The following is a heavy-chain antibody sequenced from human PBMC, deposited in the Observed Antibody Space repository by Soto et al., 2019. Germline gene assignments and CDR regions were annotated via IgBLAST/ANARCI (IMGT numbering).Heavy chain of an antibody. CDR2: VSHDGRNT. J-gene: IGHJ4*02. D-gene: IGHD6-19*01. Sequence: VQLVESGGGVVKPGRSLRLSCAASGFTFSGYAMHWVRKAPGKGLEWVAVVSHDGRNTHYADSVKGRFTISRDSSKNTVSLEMTSLRAEDTAVYYCAKGGRQWLVTSDFNYWGQGALVTVSS. CDR3: AKGGRQWLVTSDFNY. V-gene: IGHV3-30*18. CDR1: GFTFSGYA.